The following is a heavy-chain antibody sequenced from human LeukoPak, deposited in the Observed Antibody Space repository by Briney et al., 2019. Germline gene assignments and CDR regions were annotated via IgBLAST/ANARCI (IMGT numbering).Heavy chain of an antibody. J-gene: IGHJ4*02. D-gene: IGHD4-17*01. V-gene: IGHV7-4-1*02. CDR3: ATSAGTTVTTSYPPGFDY. CDR1: GYTFTSYA. Sequence: ASVKVSCKASGYTFTSYAMNWVRQAPGQGLEWMGWTNTNTGNPTYAQGFTGRFVFSLDTSVSTAYLQISSLKAEDTAVYYCATSAGTTVTTSYPPGFDYWGQGTLVTVSS. CDR2: TNTNTGNP.